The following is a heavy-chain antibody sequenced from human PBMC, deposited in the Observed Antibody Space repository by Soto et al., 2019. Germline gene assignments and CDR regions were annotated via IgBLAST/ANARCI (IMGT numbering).Heavy chain of an antibody. V-gene: IGHV1-2*02. CDR2: INPNSGGT. CDR1: GYTFTDYY. J-gene: IGHJ4*02. D-gene: IGHD3-22*01. Sequence: QVQLVQSGAEVKKPGASVKVSCKASGYTFTDYYIQWVRQAPGQGLEWMGGINPNSGGTIYAQNFQGRVTMIWDTSINSAYMELTRLRSDDTAVYYCARGHNYFDSSGYYYQFDYWGQGTLVTVSS. CDR3: ARGHNYFDSSGYYYQFDY.